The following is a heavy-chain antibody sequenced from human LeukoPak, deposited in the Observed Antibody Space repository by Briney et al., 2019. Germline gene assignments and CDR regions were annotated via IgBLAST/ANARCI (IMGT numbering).Heavy chain of an antibody. CDR3: VRGDSSGWRYWYFDL. J-gene: IGHJ2*01. D-gene: IGHD6-19*01. Sequence: GGSLRLSCVASGFTFSSYDMHWVRQAKGKGLEWVSTVGTALDTFYPDSVKGRFTVSRENAKNSMYLHMNSLRAGDTAVYYCVRGDSSGWRYWYFDLWGCGTLVTVSS. CDR1: GFTFSSYD. CDR2: VGTALDT. V-gene: IGHV3-13*01.